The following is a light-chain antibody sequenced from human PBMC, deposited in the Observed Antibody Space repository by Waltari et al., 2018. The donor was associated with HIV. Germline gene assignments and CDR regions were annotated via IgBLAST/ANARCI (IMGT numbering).Light chain of an antibody. V-gene: IGLV2-14*03. CDR1: SSDVGGYNY. CDR2: DVS. Sequence: QSALTQPASVSGSPGQSITISCTGTSSDVGGYNYVSWYQQHPVKVPKLMIYDVSNRPAGVSNRVSGSKSGNTASLTISGLQSEDEADYYCSSYTSSSTLVVFGGGTKLTVL. CDR3: SSYTSSSTLVV. J-gene: IGLJ2*01.